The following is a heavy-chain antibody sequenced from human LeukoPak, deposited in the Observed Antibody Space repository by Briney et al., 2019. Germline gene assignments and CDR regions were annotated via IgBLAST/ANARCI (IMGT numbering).Heavy chain of an antibody. CDR3: ATFPTITVIVGGVFDY. Sequence: PGGSLRLSCAASGFTFSSYWMHWVRQAPGKGLVWVSHINTDGSSTSYAGSVKGRFTISRDNAKNTLYLQMNSLRVEDTAVYYCATFPTITVIVGGVFDYWGQGTLVTVSS. V-gene: IGHV3-74*01. D-gene: IGHD3-22*01. CDR1: GFTFSSYW. J-gene: IGHJ4*02. CDR2: INTDGSST.